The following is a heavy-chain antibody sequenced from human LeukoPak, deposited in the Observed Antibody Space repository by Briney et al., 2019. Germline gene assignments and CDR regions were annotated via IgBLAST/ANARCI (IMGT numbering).Heavy chain of an antibody. CDR2: IIPIFGTG. CDR1: GYTFTSYG. D-gene: IGHD7-27*01. Sequence: SVKVSCKASGYTFTSYGISWVRQAPGQGLEWMGGIIPIFGTGNYAQKFQGRVTITADKSTNTAYMELSSLKSEDAAVYYCARDHDLTGTYEYLKYWGQGTLVSVSS. J-gene: IGHJ1*01. CDR3: ARDHDLTGTYEYLKY. V-gene: IGHV1-69*06.